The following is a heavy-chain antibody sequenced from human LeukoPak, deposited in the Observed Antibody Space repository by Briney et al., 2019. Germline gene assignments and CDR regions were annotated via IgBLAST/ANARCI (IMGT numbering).Heavy chain of an antibody. V-gene: IGHV3-23*01. Sequence: GGSLRLSCAASGFIFAGYTVTWVRQAPGKGLEWVSAISGSGGSTYYADSVKGRFTISRDNSKNTLYLQMNSLRAEDTAVYYCAKDLRYYYGSGFMDVWGQGTTVTVSS. CDR1: GFIFAGYT. D-gene: IGHD3-10*01. CDR3: AKDLRYYYGSGFMDV. J-gene: IGHJ6*02. CDR2: ISGSGGST.